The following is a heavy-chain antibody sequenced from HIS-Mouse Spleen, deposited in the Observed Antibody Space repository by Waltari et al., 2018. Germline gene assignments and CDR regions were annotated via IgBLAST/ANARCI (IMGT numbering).Heavy chain of an antibody. D-gene: IGHD3-10*01. V-gene: IGHV3-30*18. J-gene: IGHJ6*02. CDR3: AKDADYYGSGSYYKTYYYYGMDV. Sequence: QVQLVESGGGVVQPGRSLRLSCAASGFTFSSYGMHWVRQAPGQGLAWVAVISYDGSNKYYADSGKGRFTISRDNSKNTLYLQMNSLRAEDTAVYYCAKDADYYGSGSYYKTYYYYGMDVWGQGTTVTVSS. CDR2: ISYDGSNK. CDR1: GFTFSSYG.